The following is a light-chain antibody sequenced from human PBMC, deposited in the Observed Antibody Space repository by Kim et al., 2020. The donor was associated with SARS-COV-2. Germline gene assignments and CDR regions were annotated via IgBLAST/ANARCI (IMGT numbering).Light chain of an antibody. CDR2: YVS. CDR1: ISGVEGYNH. J-gene: IGLJ3*02. V-gene: IGLV2-14*03. CDR3: SSYTSSSTLV. Sequence: GQSITTVCTTTISGVEGYNHVSWYQQHPGKAPEHVIYYVSIRPSRVSNRFSGSKSGNTASLTNSALQAEDEAGYNCSSYTSSSTLVFGGGTKLTVL.